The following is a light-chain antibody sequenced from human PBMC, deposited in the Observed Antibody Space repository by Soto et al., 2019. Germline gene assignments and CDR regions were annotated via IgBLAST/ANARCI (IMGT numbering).Light chain of an antibody. CDR3: QQHYPYSPYT. CDR2: DAS. J-gene: IGKJ2*01. CDR1: QSITNC. V-gene: IGKV1-5*03. Sequence: DIQMTQSPSTLYASVGDRVTITCRASQSITNCLAWYQQKQGKAPKLLIFDASSLRSGVPSRFSGSGSGTQFTLTISSLQPEDFATYYCQQHYPYSPYTFGQGTKLEIK.